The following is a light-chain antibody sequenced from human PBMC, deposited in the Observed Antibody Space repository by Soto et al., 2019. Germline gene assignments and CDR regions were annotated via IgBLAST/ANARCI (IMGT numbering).Light chain of an antibody. CDR3: MQALQTPFT. CDR1: QXLLHSNGYNY. CDR2: LGS. Sequence: DIVMTQSPLSLPVTHAEPASISXXSSQXLLHSNGYNYLDWYLQKPGQSPQXXIYLGSNRASGVPDRFSGSGSGTDFTLKISRVEAEDVGVYYCMQALQTPFTFGQGTRLEIK. V-gene: IGKV2-28*01. J-gene: IGKJ5*01.